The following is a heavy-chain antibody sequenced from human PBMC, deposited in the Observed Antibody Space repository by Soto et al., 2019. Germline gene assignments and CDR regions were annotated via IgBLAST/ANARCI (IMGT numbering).Heavy chain of an antibody. V-gene: IGHV1-69*12. CDR2: IIPIFGTA. Sequence: QVQLVQSGAEVKKPGSSVDVSCKASGGTFSSYAISWVRQAPGQGLEWMGGIIPIFGTANYAQKFQGRVTITADESTSTAYMELSSLRSEDTAVYYCARVKYSSPRNWYFDLWGRGTLVTVSS. CDR3: ARVKYSSPRNWYFDL. D-gene: IGHD6-6*01. J-gene: IGHJ2*01. CDR1: GGTFSSYA.